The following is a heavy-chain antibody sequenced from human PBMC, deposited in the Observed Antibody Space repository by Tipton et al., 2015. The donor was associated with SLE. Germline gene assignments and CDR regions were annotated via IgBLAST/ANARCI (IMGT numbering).Heavy chain of an antibody. Sequence: TLSLTCTVSGGYISCYYWSWIRQPPGKGLEWVGFIYYSGSTNYNPSLKSRVTISVDTSKNQFSLKLSSVTTADTAVYYCAGDYGGKSGFDYWGQGTLVTVSS. D-gene: IGHD4-23*01. V-gene: IGHV4-59*01. J-gene: IGHJ4*02. CDR1: GGYISCYY. CDR3: AGDYGGKSGFDY. CDR2: IYYSGST.